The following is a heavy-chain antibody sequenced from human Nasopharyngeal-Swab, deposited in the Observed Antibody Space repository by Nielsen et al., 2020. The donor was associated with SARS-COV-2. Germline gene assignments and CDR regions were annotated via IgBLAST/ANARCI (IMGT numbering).Heavy chain of an antibody. CDR2: IYYSGST. V-gene: IGHV4-31*03. CDR1: GGSISSSSYY. J-gene: IGHJ5*02. CDR3: ARGPNLWGSYRYKHWFDP. D-gene: IGHD3-16*02. Sequence: SETLSLTCTVSGGSISSSSYYWSWIRQHPGKGLEWVGYIYYSGSTYYNPSLKSRVTISVDTSKNQFSLKLSSVTAADAAVYYCARGPNLWGSYRYKHWFDPWGQGTLVTVSS.